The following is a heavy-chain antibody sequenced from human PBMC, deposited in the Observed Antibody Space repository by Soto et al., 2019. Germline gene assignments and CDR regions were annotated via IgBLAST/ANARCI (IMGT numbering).Heavy chain of an antibody. D-gene: IGHD2-15*01. CDR3: ARNIVVVVAATNYGMDV. V-gene: IGHV4-4*02. J-gene: IGHJ6*02. CDR1: GGSISSSNW. CDR2: IYHSGST. Sequence: QVQLQESGPGLVKPSGTLSLTCAVSGGSISSSNWWSWVRQPPGKGLEWIGEIYHSGSTNYNPSLKSRVTISVDKSKNQCSLKLSSVTAADTAVYYCARNIVVVVAATNYGMDVWGQGTTVTVSS.